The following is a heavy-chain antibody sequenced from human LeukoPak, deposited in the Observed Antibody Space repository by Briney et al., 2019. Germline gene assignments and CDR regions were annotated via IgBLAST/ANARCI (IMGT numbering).Heavy chain of an antibody. CDR2: IYHSGST. J-gene: IGHJ4*02. CDR3: ARGLYYYGSGFDY. CDR1: GGSISSSNW. D-gene: IGHD3-10*01. Sequence: SETLSLTCAVSGGSISSSNWWSWVRQPPGKGLEWIGEIYHSGSTNYNPSLKSRVTISVDKSKNQFSLKLSSVTAADTAVYYCARGLYYYGSGFDYWGQGTLVTVSS. V-gene: IGHV4-4*02.